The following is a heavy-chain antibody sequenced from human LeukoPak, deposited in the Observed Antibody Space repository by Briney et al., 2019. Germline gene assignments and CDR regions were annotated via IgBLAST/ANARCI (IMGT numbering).Heavy chain of an antibody. CDR2: ISYDGSNK. D-gene: IGHD4-17*01. Sequence: GRSLRLSCAASGFTFSSYGMHWVRQAPGKGLEWVAVISYDGSNKYYADSVKGRFTISRDNSKNTLYLQMNSLRAEDTAVYYCARGLVTTPPGVWGKGTTVTVSS. J-gene: IGHJ6*04. CDR3: ARGLVTTPPGV. V-gene: IGHV3-30*03. CDR1: GFTFSSYG.